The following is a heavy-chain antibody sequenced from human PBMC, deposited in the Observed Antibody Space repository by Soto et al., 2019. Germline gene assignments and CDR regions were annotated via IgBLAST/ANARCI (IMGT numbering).Heavy chain of an antibody. CDR1: GGTFSSYA. D-gene: IGHD6-13*01. V-gene: IGHV1-69*13. CDR3: AGVYYSSSWYSRHYYYYGMDV. CDR2: IIPIFGTA. J-gene: IGHJ6*02. Sequence: GASVKVSCKASGGTFSSYAISWVRQAPGQGLEWMGGIIPIFGTANYAQKFQGRVTITADESTSTAYMELSSLRSEDTAVYYCAGVYYSSSWYSRHYYYYGMDVWGQGTTVTVSS.